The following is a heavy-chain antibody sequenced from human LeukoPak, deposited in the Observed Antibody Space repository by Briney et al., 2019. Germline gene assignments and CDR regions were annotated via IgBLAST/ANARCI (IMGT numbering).Heavy chain of an antibody. D-gene: IGHD3-10*01. CDR3: ARARLLWFGELPFLYYMDV. CDR2: ISAYNGNT. J-gene: IGHJ6*03. V-gene: IGHV1-18*01. Sequence: GASVKVSCKASGYTFTSYGISWVRQAPGQGLEWMGWISAYNGNTNYAQKLQGRVTMTTDTSTSTAYMELRSLRSEDTAVYYCARARLLWFGELPFLYYMDVWGKGTTVTISS. CDR1: GYTFTSYG.